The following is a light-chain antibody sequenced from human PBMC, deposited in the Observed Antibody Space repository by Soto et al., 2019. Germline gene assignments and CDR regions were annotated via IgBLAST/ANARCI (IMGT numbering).Light chain of an antibody. CDR1: QSLNTD. CDR2: GAF. V-gene: IGKV3-15*01. Sequence: EILLTQSPASLSVSAGESATLSCRASQSLNTDLAWYQQKPGQAPRLLIYGAFTRATGIPTRFSGTGSGTESTLTISSLQSEDFALYYCQQYNDWTLTFGQGTKVDIK. CDR3: QQYNDWTLT. J-gene: IGKJ1*01.